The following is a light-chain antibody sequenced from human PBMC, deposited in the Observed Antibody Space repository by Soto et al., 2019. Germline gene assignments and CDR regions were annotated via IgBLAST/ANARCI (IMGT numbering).Light chain of an antibody. CDR3: AAWDDSLSGLV. CDR2: KNN. V-gene: IGLV1-47*01. Sequence: QAVVTQPPSASGTPGQRVSISCSGGSSNIGSHNVYWYQQLPGTAPKLLIFKNNQRPSGVPDRFSGSKAGTSASLAISGLRSEDEADYYCAAWDDSLSGLVFGAGTKLTVL. CDR1: SSNIGSHN. J-gene: IGLJ2*01.